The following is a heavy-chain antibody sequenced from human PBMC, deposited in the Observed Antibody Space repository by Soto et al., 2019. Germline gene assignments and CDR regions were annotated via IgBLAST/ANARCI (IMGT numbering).Heavy chain of an antibody. CDR2: IGGSDGRT. J-gene: IGHJ4*02. CDR1: GFTFTNYA. Sequence: EVQLLESGGGLVQPGGSLRLSCAASGFTFTNYAMRWVRQAPGKGLEWISTIGGSDGRTYYADSVKGRFTISKDNSKNTLYLQVNNLGSEDTAIYSCARRGTAHSYFDSWGQGTLVTVSS. CDR3: ARRGTAHSYFDS. D-gene: IGHD2-21*02. V-gene: IGHV3-23*01.